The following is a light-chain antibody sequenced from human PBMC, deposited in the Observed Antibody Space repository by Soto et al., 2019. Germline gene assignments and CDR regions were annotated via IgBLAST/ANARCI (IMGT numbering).Light chain of an antibody. CDR3: QQYNKWPRT. CDR2: GAS. Sequence: EIALTQSQGTRSVSPGERATLSGRASQSVNIDLAWDQQKPGQAPRLLIYGASARATGIPAKFSGSGSGTEFTLTISSLQSEDFAVYYCQQYNKWPRTFGQGTKVDIK. CDR1: QSVNID. J-gene: IGKJ1*01. V-gene: IGKV3D-15*01.